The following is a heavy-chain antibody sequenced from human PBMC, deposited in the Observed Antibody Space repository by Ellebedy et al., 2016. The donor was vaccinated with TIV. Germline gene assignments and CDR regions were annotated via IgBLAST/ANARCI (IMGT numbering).Heavy chain of an antibody. D-gene: IGHD4-23*01. CDR3: ARVPRGHDYGGENWFDP. V-gene: IGHV4-34*12. J-gene: IGHJ5*01. CDR1: GGSFSGYY. CDR2: ILQSGTT. Sequence: MPSETLSLTCAVYGGSFSGYYWTWIRQSPGKGLEWIGEILQSGTTNYNPSLRSRVTLSLDTSKNQFSLKMTSVTATDTAVYFCARVPRGHDYGGENWFDPWGQGTLVTVSS.